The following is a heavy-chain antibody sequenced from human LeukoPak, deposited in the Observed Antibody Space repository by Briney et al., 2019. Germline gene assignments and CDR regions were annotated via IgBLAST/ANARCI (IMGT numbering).Heavy chain of an antibody. CDR1: GGPISSGGYS. J-gene: IGHJ4*02. V-gene: IGHV4-30-2*01. D-gene: IGHD3-10*01. Sequence: SETLSLTCAVSGGPISSGGYSWSWIRQPPGKGLEWIGYIYHSGSTYYNPSLKSRVTISVDRSKNQFSLKLSSVTAADTAVYYCARRDYYGSGSLDYWGQGTLVTVSS. CDR3: ARRDYYGSGSLDY. CDR2: IYHSGST.